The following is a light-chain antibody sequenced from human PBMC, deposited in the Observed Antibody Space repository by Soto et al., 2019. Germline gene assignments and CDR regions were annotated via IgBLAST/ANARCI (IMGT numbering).Light chain of an antibody. CDR2: DNN. V-gene: IGLV1-51*01. Sequence: QSVLTQPPSVSAAPGQKVTISCSGSTSNIGSSLVSWYKQFPGTAPKLLIYDNNKRPSGIPDRFSGSKSGTSATLGITGLQTGDEADYYCSTWDVSLRAGVFGGGTQLTVL. CDR3: STWDVSLRAGV. CDR1: TSNIGSSL. J-gene: IGLJ2*01.